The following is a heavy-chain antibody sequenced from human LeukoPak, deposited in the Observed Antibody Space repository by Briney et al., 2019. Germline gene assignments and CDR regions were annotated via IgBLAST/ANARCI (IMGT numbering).Heavy chain of an antibody. CDR3: ARDNGYGVLDY. J-gene: IGHJ4*02. D-gene: IGHD5-18*01. Sequence: PSETLSLTCTVSGGSISSGDYYWSWLRQPPGKGLEWIGYIYYSGSTYYNPSLKSRVTISVDTSKNQFSLKLSSVTAADTAMYYCARDNGYGVLDYWGQGTLVTVSS. CDR1: GGSISSGDYY. V-gene: IGHV4-30-4*01. CDR2: IYYSGST.